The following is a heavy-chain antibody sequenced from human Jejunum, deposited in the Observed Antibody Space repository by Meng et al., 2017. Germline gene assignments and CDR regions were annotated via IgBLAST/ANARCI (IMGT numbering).Heavy chain of an antibody. CDR2: ISAYNGNT. V-gene: IGHV1-18*01. J-gene: IGHJ6*02. Sequence: ASVKVSCKASGYTFRNYGIRWVRQAPGQGLEWMAWISAYNGNTNYAQKFQGRVTLTTDTSTNTAFMELRSLRSDDAAVYYCARDPYGSGTYDLTRNYHYYAMDVWGQGTTVTVSS. D-gene: IGHD3-10*01. CDR3: ARDPYGSGTYDLTRNYHYYAMDV. CDR1: GYTFRNYG.